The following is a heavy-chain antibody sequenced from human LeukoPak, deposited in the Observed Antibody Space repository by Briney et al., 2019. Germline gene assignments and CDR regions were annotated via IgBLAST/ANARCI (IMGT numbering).Heavy chain of an antibody. J-gene: IGHJ5*02. CDR2: IYYSGST. D-gene: IGHD5-18*01. CDR3: ARDNLEYSYGSNGRGWTNWFDP. V-gene: IGHV4-59*01. CDR1: GGSISSYY. Sequence: SETLSLTCTVSGGSISSYYWSWIRQPPGEGLEWIGHIYYSGSTNYNPSLKSRVTISVDTSKNEFSLKLSSVTAADTAVYYCARDNLEYSYGSNGRGWTNWFDPWGQGTLVTVSS.